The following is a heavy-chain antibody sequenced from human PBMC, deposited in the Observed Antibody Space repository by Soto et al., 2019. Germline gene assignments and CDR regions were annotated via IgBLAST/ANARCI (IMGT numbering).Heavy chain of an antibody. V-gene: IGHV4-34*01. CDR3: ARVPLYGDFFDY. CDR2: INHSGST. CDR1: GGSISSYY. D-gene: IGHD4-17*01. J-gene: IGHJ4*02. Sequence: SETLSLTCTVSGGSISSYYWSWIRQPPGKGLEWIGEINHSGSTNYNPSLKSRVTISVDTSKNQFSLKLSSVTAADTAVYYCARVPLYGDFFDYWGQGTLVTVSS.